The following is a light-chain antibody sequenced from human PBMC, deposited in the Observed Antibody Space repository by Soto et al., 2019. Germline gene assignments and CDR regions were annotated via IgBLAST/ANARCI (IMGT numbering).Light chain of an antibody. V-gene: IGKV1-5*01. Sequence: DIQMTQSPSTLSASVGDRVTITCRASQNINTWVAWYQQKPGKAPNLLIYDASSLESGVPSRFSGSGSGTEFTLTISSLQPDDFATYYCQQYNSYWTFGQGTKVDIK. CDR3: QQYNSYWT. CDR2: DAS. CDR1: QNINTW. J-gene: IGKJ1*01.